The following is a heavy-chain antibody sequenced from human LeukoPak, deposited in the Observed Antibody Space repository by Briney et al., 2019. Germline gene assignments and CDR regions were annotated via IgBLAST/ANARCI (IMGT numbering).Heavy chain of an antibody. V-gene: IGHV3-7*01. CDR1: GFTFSSYW. J-gene: IGHJ4*02. CDR2: IKQDGSEK. Sequence: GGSLRLSCAASGFTFSSYWMSWVRQAPGKGLEWVANIKQDGSEKYYVDSVKARFTISRDNAKNSLYLQMNSLRAEDTAVYYCARVRGFMTTVTTPEGYYFDYWGQGTLVTVSS. CDR3: ARVRGFMTTVTTPEGYYFDY. D-gene: IGHD4-17*01.